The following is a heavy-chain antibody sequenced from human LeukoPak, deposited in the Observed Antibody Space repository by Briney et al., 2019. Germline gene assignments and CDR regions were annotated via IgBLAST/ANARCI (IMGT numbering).Heavy chain of an antibody. CDR3: TRDLGGGYFDE. V-gene: IGHV3-7*01. Sequence: GGSLRLSCAASRSTFSRDWMSWVRQAPGGGLEFVANIRQDGGTVNYVDSVKGRFTISRDNAKDSLYLQMNSLRADDTAVYYCTRDLGGGYFDEWGQGILVTVFS. CDR2: IRQDGGTV. D-gene: IGHD3-16*01. J-gene: IGHJ4*02. CDR1: RSTFSRDW.